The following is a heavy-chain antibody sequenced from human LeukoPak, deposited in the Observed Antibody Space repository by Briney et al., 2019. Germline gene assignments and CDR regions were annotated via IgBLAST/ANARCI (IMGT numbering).Heavy chain of an antibody. Sequence: VGSLRLSCAASGFTFSSYWMSWVRQAPGKGLEWVANIKQDGSEKYYVDSVKGRFTISRDNAKNSLYLQMNSLRAEDTAVYYCARPSKSTIFGVVIIGAFDIWGQGTMVTVSS. D-gene: IGHD3-3*01. V-gene: IGHV3-7*01. CDR1: GFTFSSYW. CDR3: ARPSKSTIFGVVIIGAFDI. J-gene: IGHJ3*02. CDR2: IKQDGSEK.